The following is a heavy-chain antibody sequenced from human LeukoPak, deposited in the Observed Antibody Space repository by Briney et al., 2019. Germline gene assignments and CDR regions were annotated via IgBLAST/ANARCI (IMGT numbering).Heavy chain of an antibody. CDR3: TRDALWFGAVRHFDY. V-gene: IGHV1-18*01. CDR2: ISAYNCNT. D-gene: IGHD3-10*01. J-gene: IGHJ4*02. Sequence: ASVKVSCKASGYTFTSYGISWVRQPPGQGLEWMGWISAYNCNTNYAQKLQDRVTMTTHTHKHTAYMELRRLRSDDGHVSFFTRDALWFGAVRHFDYGGEGTLVTVP. CDR1: GYTFTSYG.